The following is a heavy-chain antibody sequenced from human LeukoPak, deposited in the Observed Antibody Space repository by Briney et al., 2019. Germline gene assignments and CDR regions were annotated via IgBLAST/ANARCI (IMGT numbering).Heavy chain of an antibody. CDR3: AKFLRRQLVPLFDY. Sequence: GGSLRLTCAASGFTFSSYAMSWVRQAPGKGLEWVSIISDSGGSTYYADSVKGRFTISRDNSKNTLFLQMNSLRAEDTAVYYCAKFLRRQLVPLFDYWGQGTLVTVSS. J-gene: IGHJ4*02. CDR2: ISDSGGST. D-gene: IGHD6-6*01. V-gene: IGHV3-23*01. CDR1: GFTFSSYA.